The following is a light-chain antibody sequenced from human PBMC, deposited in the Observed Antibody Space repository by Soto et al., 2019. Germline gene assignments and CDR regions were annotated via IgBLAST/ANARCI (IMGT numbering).Light chain of an antibody. J-gene: IGKJ1*01. Sequence: EIVLTQAAGTLSLSPGERATLSCRASQSVSSSYLAWYQQKPGQAPRLLIYGASSRATGIPDRFSGSGSGTDFTLTISRLEPEDFAVYYCQKYGSSPQTFGQGTEVDIK. CDR1: QSVSSSY. CDR2: GAS. V-gene: IGKV3-20*01. CDR3: QKYGSSPQT.